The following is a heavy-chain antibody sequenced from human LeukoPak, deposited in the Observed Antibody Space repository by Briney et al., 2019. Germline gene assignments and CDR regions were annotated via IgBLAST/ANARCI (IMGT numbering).Heavy chain of an antibody. J-gene: IGHJ4*02. CDR2: IYTSGST. D-gene: IGHD4-17*01. CDR3: ARVYGDPTLDY. Sequence: PSETLSLTCAVYGGSFSGYYWSWIRQPAGKGLEWIGRIYTSGSTNYNPSLKRRVTISVDTSKNQSSLKLSSVTAADTAVYYCARVYGDPTLDYWGQGTLVTVSS. CDR1: GGSFSGYY. V-gene: IGHV4-59*10.